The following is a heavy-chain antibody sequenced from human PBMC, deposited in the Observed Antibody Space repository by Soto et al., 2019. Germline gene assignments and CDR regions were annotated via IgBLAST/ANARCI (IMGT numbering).Heavy chain of an antibody. J-gene: IGHJ3*02. CDR2: ISGSGRNT. D-gene: IGHD2-15*01. Sequence: EVQVLESGGGLAQPGGSLRLSCATSGFTFSSNGMSWVRQAPGKGLDWVSGISGSGRNTYYADSVKGRFTISRDNSKSTLYLQMNSLRAEDTAVYYCARLYCSASSCYSVGAFDIRGQGTMVTVSS. CDR1: GFTFSSNG. V-gene: IGHV3-23*01. CDR3: ARLYCSASSCYSVGAFDI.